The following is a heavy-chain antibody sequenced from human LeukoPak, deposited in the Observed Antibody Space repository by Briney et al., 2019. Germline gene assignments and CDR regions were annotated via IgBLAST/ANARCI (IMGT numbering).Heavy chain of an antibody. J-gene: IGHJ4*02. V-gene: IGHV3-21*01. Sequence: PGGSLRLSCAASGFTFSSYSMNWVRQAPGKGLEWVSSISSGSSYIYYADSVKGRFTISRDNAKNSLYLQMNSLRAEDTAVFYCARDLEYYDILTSYFYWGQGTLVTVSS. CDR3: ARDLEYYDILTSYFY. CDR2: ISSGSSYI. D-gene: IGHD3-9*01. CDR1: GFTFSSYS.